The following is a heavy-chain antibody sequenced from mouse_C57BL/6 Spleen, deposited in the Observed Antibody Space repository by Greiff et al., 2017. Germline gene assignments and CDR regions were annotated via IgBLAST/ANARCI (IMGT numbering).Heavy chain of an antibody. CDR1: GFNIKNTY. D-gene: IGHD2-3*01. J-gene: IGHJ3*01. CDR2: IDPANGNT. V-gene: IGHV14-3*01. Sequence: VQLKQSVAELVRPGASVKLSCTASGFNIKNTYMHWVKQRPEQGLEWIGRIDPANGNTKSDPNFQGKATITADTSSNTAYLQLSSLTSEDTAIYYCARVDGYYSWFAYWGQGTLGTVSA. CDR3: ARVDGYYSWFAY.